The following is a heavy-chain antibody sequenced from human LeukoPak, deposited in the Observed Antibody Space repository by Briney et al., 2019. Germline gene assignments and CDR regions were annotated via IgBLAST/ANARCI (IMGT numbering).Heavy chain of an antibody. CDR2: INHSGST. J-gene: IGHJ6*03. CDR3: ARLGAQYQLLSQSTYYSYMDA. CDR1: GGSFSGYY. V-gene: IGHV4-34*01. Sequence: SETLSLTCGVYGGSFSGYYWSWIRQPPGKGLEWIAEINHSGSTNYNPSLKSRVTISVDTSKNQFSLKLSSVTAADTAVYYCARLGAQYQLLSQSTYYSYMDAWGKGTTVTASS. D-gene: IGHD2-2*01.